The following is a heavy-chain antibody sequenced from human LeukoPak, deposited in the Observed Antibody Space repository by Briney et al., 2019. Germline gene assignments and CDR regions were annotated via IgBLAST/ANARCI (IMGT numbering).Heavy chain of an antibody. CDR3: ASRRAGPYDILTGYYPLDY. J-gene: IGHJ4*02. D-gene: IGHD3-9*01. CDR2: INHSGST. CDR1: GGPFSGYY. V-gene: IGHV4-34*01. Sequence: PSETLSLTCAVYGGPFSGYYWSWIRQPPGKGLEWNGEINHSGSTNYNPSLKSRVTISVDTSKNQFSLKLSSVTAADTAVYYCASRRAGPYDILTGYYPLDYWGQGTLVTVSS.